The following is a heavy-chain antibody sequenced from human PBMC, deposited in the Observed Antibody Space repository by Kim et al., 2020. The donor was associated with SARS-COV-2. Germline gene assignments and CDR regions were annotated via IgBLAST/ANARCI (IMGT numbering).Heavy chain of an antibody. Sequence: GESLKISCKGSGYSFTSYWIGWVRQMPGKGLEWMGIIYPGDSDTRYSPSFQGQVTISADKSISTAYLQWSSLKASDTAMYYCARQNRARRIMITFGSAFDIWGQGTMVTVSS. CDR3: ARQNRARRIMITFGSAFDI. D-gene: IGHD3-16*01. V-gene: IGHV5-51*01. J-gene: IGHJ3*02. CDR1: GYSFTSYW. CDR2: IYPGDSDT.